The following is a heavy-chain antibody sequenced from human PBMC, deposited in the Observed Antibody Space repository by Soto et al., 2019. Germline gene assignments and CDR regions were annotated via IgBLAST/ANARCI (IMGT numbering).Heavy chain of an antibody. CDR1: GGSIISYF. CDR3: ARQTGGTTYDY. J-gene: IGHJ4*02. D-gene: IGHD1-1*01. V-gene: IGHV4-59*08. CDR2: IYYSGST. Sequence: ASETLSLTCTVSGGSIISYFWSWIRQPPGKGLEWIGYIYYSGSTNYNSSLKSRVSISVDTSRNQFSLKLSSVTAADTAVYYCARQTGGTTYDYWGQGTLVTVSS.